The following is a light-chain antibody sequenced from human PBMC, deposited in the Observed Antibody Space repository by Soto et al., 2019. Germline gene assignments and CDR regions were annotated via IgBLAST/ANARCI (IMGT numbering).Light chain of an antibody. CDR3: HQTYSSPHT. Sequence: DIQLTQSPFSLSASVGDRVTITCRASQTISNYLNWYQQKQGKAPQLLSYAASNLQGGVPSRFSGSGSGTDFNVTISRLQPEDFATYYFHQTYSSPHTFGQGTMLEIK. CDR2: AAS. J-gene: IGKJ2*01. V-gene: IGKV1-39*01. CDR1: QTISNY.